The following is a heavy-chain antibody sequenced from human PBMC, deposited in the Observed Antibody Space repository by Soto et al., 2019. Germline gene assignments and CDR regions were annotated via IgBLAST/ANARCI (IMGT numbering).Heavy chain of an antibody. V-gene: IGHV3-23*01. CDR1: GFTFSSYS. J-gene: IGHJ5*02. CDR3: AKKNGGQRPCVS. D-gene: IGHD1-1*01. CDR2: ITGSGADT. Sequence: EVQLLESGGGLVQPGGSLRLSCAASGFTFSSYSMTWVRQAPGKGLEWVSVITGSGADTYYADSVKGRFTISRDNSKNTLYLQMNSLRAEDTAVYYCAKKNGGQRPCVSWGQGTLVTVSS.